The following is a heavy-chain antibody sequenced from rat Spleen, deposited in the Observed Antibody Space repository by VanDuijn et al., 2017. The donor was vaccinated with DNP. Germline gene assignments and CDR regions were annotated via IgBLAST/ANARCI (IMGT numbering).Heavy chain of an antibody. CDR1: GFSITSSHR. Sequence: EVQLQESGPGLVKPSQSLSLTCSVTGFSITSSHRWNWIRTFPGDKLEWMGYINSAGITDYTPSLKSRISITRDTSKNQFFLQVNSVTTEDTATYYCAKGPNYGGWNDYFDYWGLGVMVTVSS. J-gene: IGHJ2*01. CDR3: AKGPNYGGWNDYFDY. V-gene: IGHV3-3*01. D-gene: IGHD1-11*01. CDR2: INSAGIT.